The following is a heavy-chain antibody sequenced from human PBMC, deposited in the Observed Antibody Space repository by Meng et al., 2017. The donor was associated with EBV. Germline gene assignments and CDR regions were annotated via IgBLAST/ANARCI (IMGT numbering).Heavy chain of an antibody. D-gene: IGHD3-3*01. J-gene: IGHJ4*02. CDR3: ARSGATIFGVVIPTYYFDY. Sequence: QVQLVQAGAEVKKAGASVKVSCKASGYTFTSYAMHWVRQAPGQRLEWMGWINAGNGNTKYSQKFQGRVTITRDTSASTAYMELSSLRSEDTAVYYCARSGATIFGVVIPTYYFDYWGQGTLVTVSS. CDR2: INAGNGNT. CDR1: GYTFTSYA. V-gene: IGHV1-3*01.